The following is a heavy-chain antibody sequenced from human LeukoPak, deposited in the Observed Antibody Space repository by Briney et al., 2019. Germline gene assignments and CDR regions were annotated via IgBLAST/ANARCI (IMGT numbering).Heavy chain of an antibody. Sequence: GGSLRLSCAASGFTFSSYSMNWVRQAPGKGLEWDSSISSSSSYIYYADSVKGRFTISRDSGRKSVYLQMNSLTTDDTAFYFCAKELDTMFFDYWGQGALVTVSS. CDR3: AKELDTMFFDY. CDR1: GFTFSSYS. D-gene: IGHD3-10*02. J-gene: IGHJ4*02. V-gene: IGHV3-21*04. CDR2: ISSSSSYI.